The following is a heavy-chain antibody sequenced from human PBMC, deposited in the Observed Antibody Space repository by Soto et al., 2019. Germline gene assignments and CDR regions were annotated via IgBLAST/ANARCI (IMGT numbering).Heavy chain of an antibody. D-gene: IGHD2-2*01. Sequence: PGGSLRLSCAASGFTFSSYAMSWVRQAPGKGLEWVSAISGSGGSTYYADSVKGRFTISRDNSKNTLYLQMNSLRAEDTAVYYCAKVFCSSSCCYSLGYYYYGMDVWGQGTTVTVS. J-gene: IGHJ6*02. CDR3: AKVFCSSSCCYSLGYYYYGMDV. CDR1: GFTFSSYA. CDR2: ISGSGGST. V-gene: IGHV3-23*01.